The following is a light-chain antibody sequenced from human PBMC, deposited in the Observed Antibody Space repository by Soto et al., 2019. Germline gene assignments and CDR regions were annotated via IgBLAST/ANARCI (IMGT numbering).Light chain of an antibody. Sequence: QSVLTQPPSASGSPGQSVTISCTGTNSDVCGYLYVSWYQQHPGKVPKLLIYEVNKRPSGVPDRFSGSKSGNTASLTVSGLQAEDEADYYCFSYAGFDSGVFGTGTKVTVL. V-gene: IGLV2-8*01. J-gene: IGLJ1*01. CDR3: FSYAGFDSGV. CDR1: NSDVCGYLY. CDR2: EVN.